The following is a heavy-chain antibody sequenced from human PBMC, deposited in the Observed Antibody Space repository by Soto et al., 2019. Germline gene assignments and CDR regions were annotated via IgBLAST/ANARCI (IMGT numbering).Heavy chain of an antibody. D-gene: IGHD5-18*01. V-gene: IGHV3-11*01. CDR3: ARGKETSHGYPVPDS. Sequence: QVQLVESGGGLVKPGGSLRLSCAASGFTFSDYYMTWVRQAPGKGLEWISYISSTADRIYDAESVKGRFAISREDAKKSVYLQMYSLTADDTAVYYCARGKETSHGYPVPDSWGQGTLVTVSS. CDR2: ISSTADRI. CDR1: GFTFSDYY. J-gene: IGHJ4*02.